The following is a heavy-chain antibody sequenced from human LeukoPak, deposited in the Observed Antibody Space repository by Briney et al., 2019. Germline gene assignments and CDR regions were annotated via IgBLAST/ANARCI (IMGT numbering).Heavy chain of an antibody. CDR1: GGSFSNSY. D-gene: IGHD2-15*01. CDR2: IYYTGST. Sequence: SETLSLTCTVSGGSFSNSYWSWIRQPPGRGLEWIGYIYYTGSTSYNPSLKSRVTISLDTSRNQFSLNLRSGTAKDTAVYYCATVDCSGGGCQALCIDDWGQGTLVTVSS. CDR3: ATVDCSGGGCQALCIDD. V-gene: IGHV4-59*01. J-gene: IGHJ4*02.